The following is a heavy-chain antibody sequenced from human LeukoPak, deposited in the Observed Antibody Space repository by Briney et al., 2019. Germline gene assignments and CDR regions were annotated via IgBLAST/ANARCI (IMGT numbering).Heavy chain of an antibody. CDR1: GYTFTSYG. Sequence: GASVKVSCKASGYTFTSYGISWVRQAPGQGLEWMGWISAYNGNTNYAQKLQGRVTMTTDTSTSTAYMELRSLRSDDTAVYYCARGAYSGSYYVPFDCWGQGTLVTVSS. V-gene: IGHV1-18*01. J-gene: IGHJ4*02. CDR3: ARGAYSGSYYVPFDC. CDR2: ISAYNGNT. D-gene: IGHD1-26*01.